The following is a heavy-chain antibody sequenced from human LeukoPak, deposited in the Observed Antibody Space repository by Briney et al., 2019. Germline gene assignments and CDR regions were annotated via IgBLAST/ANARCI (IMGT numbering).Heavy chain of an antibody. CDR1: GGIFSSYA. Sequence: SVKVSCKASGGIFSSYAISWVRQAPGQGLEWMGRIIPILGIANYAQKFQGRVAITADKSTSTAYMDLSSLRSEDTAVYYCAKDRGEQWLATSFDYWGQGTLVTVSS. CDR2: IIPILGIA. V-gene: IGHV1-69*04. D-gene: IGHD6-19*01. CDR3: AKDRGEQWLATSFDY. J-gene: IGHJ4*02.